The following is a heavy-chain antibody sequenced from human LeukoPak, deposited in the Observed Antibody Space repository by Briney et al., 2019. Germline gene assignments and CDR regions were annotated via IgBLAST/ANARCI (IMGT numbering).Heavy chain of an antibody. CDR3: ASVHSSSWYGQLGFDP. J-gene: IGHJ5*02. CDR1: GGSISSYY. V-gene: IGHV4-59*12. D-gene: IGHD6-13*01. CDR2: IYYSGST. Sequence: SETLSLTCTVSGGSISSYYWSWIRQPPGKGLEWIGYIYYSGSTNYNPSLKSRVTISVDTSKNQFSLKLSSVTAADTAVYYCASVHSSSWYGQLGFDPWGQGTLVPVSS.